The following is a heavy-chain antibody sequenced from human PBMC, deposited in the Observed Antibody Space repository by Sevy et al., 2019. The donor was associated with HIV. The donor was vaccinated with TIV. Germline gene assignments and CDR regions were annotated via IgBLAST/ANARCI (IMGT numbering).Heavy chain of an antibody. J-gene: IGHJ6*02. CDR2: ISYDGSNK. CDR1: GFTFSSYG. CDR3: AKGGIAVAGYYYYGMDV. D-gene: IGHD6-19*01. V-gene: IGHV3-30*18. Sequence: LTCAASGFTFSSYGMHWVRQAPGKGLEWVAVISYDGSNKYYADSVKGRFTISRDNSKNTLYLQMNSLRAEDTAVYYCAKGGIAVAGYYYYGMDVWGQGTTVTVSS.